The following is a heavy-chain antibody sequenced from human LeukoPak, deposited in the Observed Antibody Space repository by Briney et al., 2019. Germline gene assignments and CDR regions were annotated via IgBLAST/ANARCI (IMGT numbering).Heavy chain of an antibody. Sequence: ASVKVSCKSSGYTFTNYGVSWVRQAPGQGLEWMVWISTYTGDTNYSQRLQGRVTITTDTSTTTTYMELRSLRSDDTAVYYCARDHSDGRYCSGGTCYSGDYWGQGTLVSVSS. J-gene: IGHJ4*02. D-gene: IGHD2-15*01. V-gene: IGHV1-18*01. CDR3: ARDHSDGRYCSGGTCYSGDY. CDR1: GYTFTNYG. CDR2: ISTYTGDT.